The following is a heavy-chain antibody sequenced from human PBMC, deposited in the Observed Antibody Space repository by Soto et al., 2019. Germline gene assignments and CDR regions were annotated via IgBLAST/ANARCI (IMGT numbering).Heavy chain of an antibody. Sequence: SETLSLTCAVYGGSFSGYYWSWIRQPPGKGLEWIGEINHSGSTNYNPSLKSRVTISVDTSKNQFSLKLSPVTAADTAVYYCARGGWYYDSRVADAFDIWGQGTMVTVSS. CDR3: ARGGWYYDSRVADAFDI. CDR2: INHSGST. J-gene: IGHJ3*02. D-gene: IGHD3-22*01. CDR1: GGSFSGYY. V-gene: IGHV4-34*01.